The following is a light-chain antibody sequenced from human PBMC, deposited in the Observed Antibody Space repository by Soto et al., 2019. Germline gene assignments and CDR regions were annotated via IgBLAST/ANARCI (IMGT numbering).Light chain of an antibody. J-gene: IGKJ1*01. V-gene: IGKV3-15*01. CDR1: QSVSSN. CDR3: QQYNNWPKT. Sequence: EIVMTPSPATLSVSPGERATLSCRASQSVSSNLAWYQQKPGQAPRLLIYGASTRATGIPARFSGSGSGTEFTLTISSLQSEDFAVYYCQQYNNWPKTFGQRTKV. CDR2: GAS.